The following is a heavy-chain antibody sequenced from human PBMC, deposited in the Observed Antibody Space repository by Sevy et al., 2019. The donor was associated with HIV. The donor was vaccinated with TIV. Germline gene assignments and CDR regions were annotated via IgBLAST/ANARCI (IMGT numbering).Heavy chain of an antibody. D-gene: IGHD6-13*01. Sequence: GGSLRLSCAASGFTFSSYWMSWVRQAPEKGLEWVANIKQDGSEKYYVDSVKGRFTISRDNAKNSLYLQMNSLRAEDTAVYYCASSGIAAPPVGFDYWGQGTLVTVSS. V-gene: IGHV3-7*01. J-gene: IGHJ4*02. CDR3: ASSGIAAPPVGFDY. CDR2: IKQDGSEK. CDR1: GFTFSSYW.